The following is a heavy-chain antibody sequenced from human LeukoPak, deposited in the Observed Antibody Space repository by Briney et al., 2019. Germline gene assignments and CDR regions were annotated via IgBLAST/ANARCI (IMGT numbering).Heavy chain of an antibody. J-gene: IGHJ4*02. CDR1: GYSISSGYY. V-gene: IGHV4-38-2*01. D-gene: IGHD5-18*01. Sequence: SETLSLTCAVSGYSISSGYYWGWIRQPPGKGLEWIGSIYHSGSTYYNPSLKSRVTISVDTSKNQFSLKLSSVTAADTAVYYCARGKNTAWIQLWLLSPFDYWGQGTLVAVSS. CDR2: IYHSGST. CDR3: ARGKNTAWIQLWLLSPFDY.